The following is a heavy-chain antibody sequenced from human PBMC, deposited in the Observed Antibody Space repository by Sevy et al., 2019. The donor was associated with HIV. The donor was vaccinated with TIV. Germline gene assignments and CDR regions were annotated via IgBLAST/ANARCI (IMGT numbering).Heavy chain of an antibody. CDR3: ARLKLHYDPYYFDL. J-gene: IGHJ4*02. Sequence: GGSLRLSCAASGFTFSDYWMSWVRQAPEKGLEWVANIKQDGSKKYYVDSVKGRFIMSRDNAKNSLYLEMNSLRAEDTAVYYCARLKLHYDPYYFDLWGLGTLVTVSS. CDR2: IKQDGSKK. CDR1: GFTFSDYW. V-gene: IGHV3-7*01. D-gene: IGHD3-16*01.